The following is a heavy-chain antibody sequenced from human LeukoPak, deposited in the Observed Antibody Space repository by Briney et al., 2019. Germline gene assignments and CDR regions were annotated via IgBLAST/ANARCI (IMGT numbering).Heavy chain of an antibody. Sequence: GASVKVSCKASGYTFTSYDINWVRQATGQGLEWMGWMNPNSGNTGYAQKFQDRVTMTTDTSTSTAYMELRSLRSDDAAVYYCARDGLEYSSSPVSAFDIWGQGTTVTVSS. V-gene: IGHV1-8*01. J-gene: IGHJ3*02. CDR2: MNPNSGNT. D-gene: IGHD6-6*01. CDR1: GYTFTSYD. CDR3: ARDGLEYSSSPVSAFDI.